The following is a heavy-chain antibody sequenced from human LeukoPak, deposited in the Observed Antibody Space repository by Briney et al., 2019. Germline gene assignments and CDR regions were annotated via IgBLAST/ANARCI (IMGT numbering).Heavy chain of an antibody. CDR2: IYYSGST. J-gene: IGHJ4*02. Sequence: SETLSLTCTVSGGSISSGDYYWSWIRQPPGKGLEWIGYIYYSGSTYYNPSLKSRVTISVDTSKNQFSLKLSSVTAADTAVYYCARAYGDYDRYFDYWGQGTLVTVSS. CDR3: ARAYGDYDRYFDY. D-gene: IGHD4-17*01. V-gene: IGHV4-30-4*01. CDR1: GGSISSGDYY.